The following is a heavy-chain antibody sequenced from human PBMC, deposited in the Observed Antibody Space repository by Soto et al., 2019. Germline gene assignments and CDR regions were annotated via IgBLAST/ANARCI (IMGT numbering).Heavy chain of an antibody. J-gene: IGHJ6*03. CDR3: GRGGYDYYYMDV. CDR1: GGSISSYY. V-gene: IGHV4-59*01. Sequence: SETLSLTCTVSGGSISSYYWSWIRQPPGKGLEWIGYIYYSGSTNYNPSLKSRVTISVDTSKNQFSLKLSSVTAADTAVYYCGRGGYDYYYMDVSGKGTTVTVSS. CDR2: IYYSGST.